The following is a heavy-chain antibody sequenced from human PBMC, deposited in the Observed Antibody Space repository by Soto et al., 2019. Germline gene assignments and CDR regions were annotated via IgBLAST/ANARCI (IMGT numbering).Heavy chain of an antibody. J-gene: IGHJ5*02. V-gene: IGHV4-31*03. CDR1: GGSISSGGYY. D-gene: IGHD2-15*01. CDR3: AREKYCSGGSCYSGWFDP. Sequence: SETLSLTCTVSGGSISSGGYYWSWIRQQPEKSLEWIGYIYYSGSTYYNPSLKSRVIISVDTSKNQFSLKLSSVTAADTAVYYCAREKYCSGGSCYSGWFDPWGQGTLVTVS. CDR2: IYYSGST.